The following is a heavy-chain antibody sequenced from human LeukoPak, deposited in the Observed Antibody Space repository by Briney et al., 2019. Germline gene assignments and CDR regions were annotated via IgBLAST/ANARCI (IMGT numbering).Heavy chain of an antibody. J-gene: IGHJ5*02. D-gene: IGHD3-10*01. CDR2: IIPIFGTA. CDR1: GGTFSSYA. CDR3: ATMEPMERGLFRLLPPDQ. V-gene: IGHV1-69*06. Sequence: SVKVSCKASGGTFSSYAISWVRQAPGQGLEWMGGIIPIFGTANYAQKFQGRVTMTEDTSTDTAYLELSSLRSEDTAIYYCATMEPMERGLFRLLPPDQWGQGTLVTVSS.